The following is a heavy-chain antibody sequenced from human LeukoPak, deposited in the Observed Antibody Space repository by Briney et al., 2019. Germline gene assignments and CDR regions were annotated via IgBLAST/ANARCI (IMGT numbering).Heavy chain of an antibody. CDR2: ISSSSSYI. D-gene: IGHD4-17*01. CDR3: ASRWSTVTTFDY. CDR1: GFTFSNAW. J-gene: IGHJ4*02. Sequence: GGSLRLSCAASGFTFSNAWMSWVRQAPGKGLEWVSSISSSSSYIYYADSVKGRFTISRDNAKNSLYLQMNSLRAEDTAVYYCASRWSTVTTFDYWGQGTLVTVSS. V-gene: IGHV3-21*01.